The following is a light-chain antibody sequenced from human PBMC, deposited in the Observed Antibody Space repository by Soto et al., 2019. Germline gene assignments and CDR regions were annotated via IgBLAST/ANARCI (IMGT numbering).Light chain of an antibody. CDR2: AAS. CDR1: QGISNY. Sequence: DIQMTQSPSSLSASVGDRVTITCRASQGISNYLAWYQQKPGKVPKLLIYAASTLQSGLPSRFSGSGSGTDFTLTISSLQPEDGATYYCQKYNSAPLTFGGGTKVEIK. J-gene: IGKJ4*01. V-gene: IGKV1-27*01. CDR3: QKYNSAPLT.